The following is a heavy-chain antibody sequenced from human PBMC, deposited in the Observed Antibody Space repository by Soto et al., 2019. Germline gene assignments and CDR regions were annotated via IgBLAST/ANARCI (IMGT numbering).Heavy chain of an antibody. CDR1: GYTFTSYG. Sequence: ASVKVSCKASGYTFTSYGISWVRQAPGQGLEWMGWISAYNGNTNYAQKLQGRVTMTTDTSTSTAYMELRSLRSDDTAVYYCASERWGPYCGGDCYSPSDYCGQRTRVTVSS. CDR2: ISAYNGNT. CDR3: ASERWGPYCGGDCYSPSDY. J-gene: IGHJ4*02. V-gene: IGHV1-18*04. D-gene: IGHD2-21*02.